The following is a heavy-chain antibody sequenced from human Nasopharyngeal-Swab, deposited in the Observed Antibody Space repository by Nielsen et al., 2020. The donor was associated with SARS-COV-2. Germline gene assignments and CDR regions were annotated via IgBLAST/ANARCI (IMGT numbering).Heavy chain of an antibody. J-gene: IGHJ2*01. Sequence: GGSLRLSCAASGFTFSSYSMNWVRQAPGKGLAWVSYISSSSSTIYYADSVKGRFTISRDNAKNSLYLQMNSLRAEDTAVYYCARDILEGYGDSWYFDLWGRGTLVTVSS. D-gene: IGHD4-17*01. V-gene: IGHV3-48*01. CDR1: GFTFSSYS. CDR2: ISSSSSTI. CDR3: ARDILEGYGDSWYFDL.